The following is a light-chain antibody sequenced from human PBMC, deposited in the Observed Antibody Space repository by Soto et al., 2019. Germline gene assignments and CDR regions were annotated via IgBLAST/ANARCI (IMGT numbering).Light chain of an antibody. CDR1: QTVDNRY. V-gene: IGKV3-20*01. Sequence: ESVLTQSPGTLSLSPGERATLSCRASQTVDNRYFPWYQQKPGQAPTLLIYGISNRATGVPDRFSGSGSGTDFTLTINRLEPDDFVVYYCQQYSTLPHTFGQGTKLEVK. CDR2: GIS. J-gene: IGKJ2*01. CDR3: QQYSTLPHT.